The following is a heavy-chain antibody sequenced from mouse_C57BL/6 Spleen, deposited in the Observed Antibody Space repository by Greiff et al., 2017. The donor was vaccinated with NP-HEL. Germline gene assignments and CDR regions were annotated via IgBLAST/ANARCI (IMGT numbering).Heavy chain of an antibody. J-gene: IGHJ2*01. CDR3: ARDYSNSLYYFDY. CDR2: ISDGGSYT. CDR1: GFTFSSYA. D-gene: IGHD2-5*01. Sequence: EVHLVESGGGLVKPGGSLKLSCAASGFTFSSYAMSWVRQTPEKRLEWVATISDGGSYTYYPDNVKGRFTISRDNAKNNLYLQMSHLKSEDTAMYYCARDYSNSLYYFDYWGQGTTLTVSS. V-gene: IGHV5-4*01.